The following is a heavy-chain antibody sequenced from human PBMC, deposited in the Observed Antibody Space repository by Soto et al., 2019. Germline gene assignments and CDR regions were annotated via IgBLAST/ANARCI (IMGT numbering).Heavy chain of an antibody. D-gene: IGHD5-18*01. J-gene: IGHJ3*02. CDR1: GFIVNTNY. Sequence: VQLVETGGGLIQPGGSLRLSCAASGFIVNTNYMSWVRQAPGEGLEWVSLIDSDGRTYYADSVRGRFTISRDNSKNMVYLQVNSLRAEDTAVYYCARASRQLWSFDAFDIWGPGTLVTVSS. CDR3: ARASRQLWSFDAFDI. CDR2: IDSDGRT. V-gene: IGHV3-53*02.